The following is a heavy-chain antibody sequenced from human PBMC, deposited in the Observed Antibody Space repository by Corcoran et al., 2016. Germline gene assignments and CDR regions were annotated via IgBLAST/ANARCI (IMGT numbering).Heavy chain of an antibody. Sequence: QVQLVESGGGVVQPGRSLRLSCAASGFTFITYGMHWVHEAPGKGLEWVTVISYDGSNKYYADSVKGRFTISRDNSKNTLYLQMNSLRVEDTTMYYCAKGGGGQWSGGAFNIWGQGTVVSVSS. CDR2: ISYDGSNK. D-gene: IGHD2-8*01. CDR1: GFTFITYG. V-gene: IGHV3-30*18. CDR3: AKGGGGQWSGGAFNI. J-gene: IGHJ3*02.